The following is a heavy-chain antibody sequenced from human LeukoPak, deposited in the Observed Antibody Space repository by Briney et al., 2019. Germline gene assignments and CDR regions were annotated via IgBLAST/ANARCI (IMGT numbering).Heavy chain of an antibody. V-gene: IGHV3-33*01. CDR2: IWYDGSNK. CDR1: GFTFNSYG. CDR3: AREGLAVAGMGDWFES. J-gene: IGHJ5*01. D-gene: IGHD6-19*01. Sequence: GGSLRLSCAASGFTFNSYGMHWVRQATGKGLEWVAVIWYDGSNKYYADSVKGRFTISRDNSKNTLYLQMNSLRGEDTAVYFCAREGLAVAGMGDWFESWGQGTLVTVSS.